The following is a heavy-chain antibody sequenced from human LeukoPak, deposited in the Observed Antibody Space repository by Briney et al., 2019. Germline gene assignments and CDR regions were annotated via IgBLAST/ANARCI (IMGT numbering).Heavy chain of an antibody. D-gene: IGHD1-26*01. V-gene: IGHV3-30-3*01. CDR2: ISYDGSNK. CDR3: ARDPGAAFDY. J-gene: IGHJ4*02. CDR1: GFTFSSYA. Sequence: PGGSLRLSCAASGFTFSSYAMHWVRQAPGKGLEWVAVISYDGSNKYYADSVKGRFTISRDNSKNTLYLQMNSLRAEDTAVYYCARDPGAAFDYWGQGTLVTVSS.